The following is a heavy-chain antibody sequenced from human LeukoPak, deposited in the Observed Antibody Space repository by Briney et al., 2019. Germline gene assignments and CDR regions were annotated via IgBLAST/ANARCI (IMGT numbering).Heavy chain of an antibody. D-gene: IGHD3-3*01. Sequence: PGGSLRLSCAASGFTFSDYYMSRIRQAPGKGLEWVSYISSSGSTIYYADSVKGRFTISRDNAKNSLYLQMNSLRAEDTAVYYCARGTYDFWSGYPDSFDYWGQGTLVTVSS. J-gene: IGHJ4*02. CDR3: ARGTYDFWSGYPDSFDY. CDR2: ISSSGSTI. CDR1: GFTFSDYY. V-gene: IGHV3-11*04.